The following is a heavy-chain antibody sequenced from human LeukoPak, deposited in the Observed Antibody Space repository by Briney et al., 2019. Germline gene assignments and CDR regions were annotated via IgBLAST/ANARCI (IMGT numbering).Heavy chain of an antibody. CDR3: ARGEPPYCSGGSCYSGDFDY. CDR1: GYTFTSYA. J-gene: IGHJ4*02. D-gene: IGHD2-15*01. Sequence: GASVKVSCKASGYTFTSYAMHWVRQAPGQRLEWMGWINAGNGNTKYSQKFQGRVTITRDTSASTAYMELSSLRSEDTAVYYCARGEPPYCSGGSCYSGDFDYWGQGTLVTVSS. V-gene: IGHV1-3*01. CDR2: INAGNGNT.